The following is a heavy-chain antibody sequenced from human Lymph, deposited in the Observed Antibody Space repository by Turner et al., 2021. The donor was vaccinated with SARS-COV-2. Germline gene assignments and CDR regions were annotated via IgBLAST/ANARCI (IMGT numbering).Heavy chain of an antibody. CDR1: GSTFTGYY. J-gene: IGHJ6*02. CDR3: ARDVERYNDFWSGYSGGYGLDV. Sequence: QVQLVQSVAEVKKPGASVKVPCKASGSTFTGYYMHWVLQAPGQGLEWMGWINPDSGGTNYAQKFQGRVTMTRDTSISTAYMELSRLRSDDTAVYYCARDVERYNDFWSGYSGGYGLDVWGQGTTVTVSS. V-gene: IGHV1-2*02. CDR2: INPDSGGT. D-gene: IGHD3-3*01.